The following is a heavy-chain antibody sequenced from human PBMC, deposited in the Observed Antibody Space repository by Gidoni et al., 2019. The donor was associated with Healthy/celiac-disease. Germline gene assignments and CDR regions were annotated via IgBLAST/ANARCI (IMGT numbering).Heavy chain of an antibody. CDR2: MNSDGSST. J-gene: IGHJ6*02. CDR3: ARVGVYGSGSYYALHYYYGMDV. D-gene: IGHD3-10*01. CDR1: GFTFSSYW. Sequence: EVQLVESGGGLVQPGGSLRLSCAASGFTFSSYWLHWVRQAPGKGLVWVSRMNSDGSSTSYADSVKGRFTISRDNAKNTLYLQMNSLRAEDTAVYYCARVGVYGSGSYYALHYYYGMDVWGQGTTVTVSS. V-gene: IGHV3-74*01.